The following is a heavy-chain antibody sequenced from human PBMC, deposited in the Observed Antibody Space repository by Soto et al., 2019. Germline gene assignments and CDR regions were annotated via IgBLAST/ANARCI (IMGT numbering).Heavy chain of an antibody. Sequence: PGGPLRLSCEASGFTFSNAWMNWVRQGPGKGLEWLGRIKSKVDSGTADYVAATKGRFSISRDDLKNMLYLQMNSLKPDDTAVYYCTTLSYLYYDGMDVWGQGTTVTVSS. CDR1: GFTFSNAW. V-gene: IGHV3-15*01. CDR2: IKSKVDSGTA. D-gene: IGHD2-2*01. J-gene: IGHJ6*02. CDR3: TTLSYLYYDGMDV.